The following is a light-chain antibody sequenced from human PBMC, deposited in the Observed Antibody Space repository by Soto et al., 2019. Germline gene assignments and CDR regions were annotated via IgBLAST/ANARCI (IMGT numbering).Light chain of an antibody. CDR1: SSDVGGYNY. Sequence: QSALTQPASVSLSPGQSITISCTGTSSDVGGYNYVSWYQQHPGKAPKLMIYKVSNRPSGVSNRFSGSKSGNTASLTISGLQAEDEADYYCSSYTSSSTLYVFGTGTKVTVL. CDR2: KVS. J-gene: IGLJ1*01. V-gene: IGLV2-14*01. CDR3: SSYTSSSTLYV.